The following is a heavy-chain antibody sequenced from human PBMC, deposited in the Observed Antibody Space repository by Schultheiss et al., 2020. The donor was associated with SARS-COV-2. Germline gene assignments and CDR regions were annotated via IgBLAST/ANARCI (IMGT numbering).Heavy chain of an antibody. V-gene: IGHV3-48*03. CDR3: ARDSAANVPAAIRGAFDI. Sequence: GGSLRLSCAASGFTFSSYEMNWVRQAPGKGLEWVSYISSSGSTIYYADSVKGRFTISRDNAKNSLYLQMNSLRAEDTAVYYCARDSAANVPAAIRGAFDIWGQGTMVTVSS. CDR1: GFTFSSYE. CDR2: ISSSGSTI. D-gene: IGHD2-2*02. J-gene: IGHJ3*02.